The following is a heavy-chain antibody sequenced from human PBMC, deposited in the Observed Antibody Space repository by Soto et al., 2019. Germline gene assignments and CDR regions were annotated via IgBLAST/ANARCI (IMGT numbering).Heavy chain of an antibody. J-gene: IGHJ6*04. V-gene: IGHV4-4*07. D-gene: IGHD3-10*01. CDR2: IYTSGST. Sequence: PSETLSLTCTVSGGSISSYYWSWIRQPAGKGLEWIGRIYTSGSTNYNPSLKSRVTMSVDTSKNQFSLKLSSVTAADTAVYSCARVWGHGMVRGFTPANYHPSGMDLWGKGTTVTVST. CDR1: GGSISSYY. CDR3: ARVWGHGMVRGFTPANYHPSGMDL.